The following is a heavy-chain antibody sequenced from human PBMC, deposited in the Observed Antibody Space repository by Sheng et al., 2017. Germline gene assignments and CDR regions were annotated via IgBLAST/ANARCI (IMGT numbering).Heavy chain of an antibody. J-gene: IGHJ4*02. Sequence: EVQLVESGGGLVQPGGTLRLSCAASGFIFSSYGMSWVRQAPGKGLEWVSAISGGGGRTYYADSVKGRFTISRDNSKNTQYMQMNSLRAEDTAVYYCATTTAMVGFDYWGQGTLVIVSS. CDR1: GFIFSSYG. V-gene: IGHV3-23*04. CDR2: ISGGGGRT. CDR3: ATTTAMVGFDY. D-gene: IGHD5-18*01.